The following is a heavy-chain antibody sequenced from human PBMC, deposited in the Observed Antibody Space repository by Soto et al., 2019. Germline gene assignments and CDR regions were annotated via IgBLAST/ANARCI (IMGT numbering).Heavy chain of an antibody. CDR2: ISAYNGNT. Sequence: QVQLVQSGAEVTKPGASVKVSCKASGYTFTSYGISWVRHAPGQGLEWMGWISAYNGNTNYAQKRQGRVTMTTDTSTSTAYMELRSLRSDDTAVYYCARESITIFGVVIRGPQVDGMDVWGQGTTVTVSS. V-gene: IGHV1-18*01. CDR3: ARESITIFGVVIRGPQVDGMDV. J-gene: IGHJ6*02. D-gene: IGHD3-3*01. CDR1: GYTFTSYG.